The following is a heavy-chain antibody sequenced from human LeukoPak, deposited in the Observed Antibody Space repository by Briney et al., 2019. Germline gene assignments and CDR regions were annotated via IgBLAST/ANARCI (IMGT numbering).Heavy chain of an antibody. J-gene: IGHJ4*02. CDR3: ARTHKRFGEMNY. Sequence: GGSLRLSCAASGFTVSSNYMSWVRQAPGKGLEWVSVIYSGGSTYYADSVKGRFTISRDNSKNTLYLQMNSLRAEDTAVYYCARTHKRFGEMNYWGQGTLVTVSS. CDR1: GFTVSSNY. D-gene: IGHD3-10*01. CDR2: IYSGGST. V-gene: IGHV3-53*01.